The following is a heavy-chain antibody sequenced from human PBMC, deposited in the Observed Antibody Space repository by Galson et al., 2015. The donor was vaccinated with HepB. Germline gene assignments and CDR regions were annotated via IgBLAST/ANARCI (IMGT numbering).Heavy chain of an antibody. V-gene: IGHV1-8*01. J-gene: IGHJ2*01. CDR3: ARVWRWRVVPAAPTYWYFDL. Sequence: SVKVSCKASGYTFTSYDINWVRQATGQGLEWMGWMNPNSGNTGYAQKFQGRVTMTRNTSISTAYMELSSLRSEDTAVYYCARVWRWRVVPAAPTYWYFDLWGRGTLVTVSS. D-gene: IGHD2-2*01. CDR2: MNPNSGNT. CDR1: GYTFTSYD.